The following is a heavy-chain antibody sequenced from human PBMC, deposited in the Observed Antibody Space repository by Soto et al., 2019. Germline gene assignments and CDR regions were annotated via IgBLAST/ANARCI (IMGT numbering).Heavy chain of an antibody. V-gene: IGHV4-31*03. D-gene: IGHD6-6*01. J-gene: IGHJ6*03. CDR3: ARDRGAARGYYYYFMDV. CDR1: GGSIISGGYY. CDR2: IYYSGST. Sequence: SLTXSVFGGSIISGGYYWSWKSQHPGKGLEGIGYIYYSGSTYYNPSHKSRVTISVDTSKNQFSLKLSSVTAADTAVYYCARDRGAARGYYYYFMDVWGKGTPDTGPS.